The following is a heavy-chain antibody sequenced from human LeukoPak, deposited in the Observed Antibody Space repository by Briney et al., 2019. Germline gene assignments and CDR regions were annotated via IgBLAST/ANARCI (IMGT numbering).Heavy chain of an antibody. CDR2: TRFDGSIK. J-gene: IGHJ4*02. Sequence: GGSLRLSCSVSGFIFSDYGFHWLRQAPGKGLEWVAVTRFDGSIKQYADSVKGRFTISRDDSKNTLYLQMNSLKSEDTAVYYCARWGGTRQYYFDYWGRGTLVTVSS. CDR3: ARWGGTRQYYFDY. D-gene: IGHD1-1*01. V-gene: IGHV3-33*01. CDR1: GFIFSDYG.